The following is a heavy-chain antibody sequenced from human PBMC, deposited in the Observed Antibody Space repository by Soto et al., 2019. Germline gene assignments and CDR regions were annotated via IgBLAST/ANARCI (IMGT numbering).Heavy chain of an antibody. Sequence: SETLSLICTVSGGSIRDTIYYWGWIRQPPGKGLEWIGSIHYSGSTHYNPSLKSRVTISVVPSKSQFSLNLNSVTPADTSVYYCARNMRAVAAPLAYWGQGTVVTVSS. V-gene: IGHV4-39*01. CDR1: GGSIRDTIYY. D-gene: IGHD6-19*01. J-gene: IGHJ4*02. CDR2: IHYSGST. CDR3: ARNMRAVAAPLAY.